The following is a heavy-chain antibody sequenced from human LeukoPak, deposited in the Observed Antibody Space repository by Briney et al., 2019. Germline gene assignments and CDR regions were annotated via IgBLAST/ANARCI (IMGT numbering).Heavy chain of an antibody. CDR2: IYYSGST. CDR3: ARIGAAGTRHYFDY. Sequence: SETLSLTCTVSGGSISSSSYYWGWIRQPPGKGLEWIGSIYYSGSTYYNPSLKSRVTISVDTSKNQFSLKLSSVTAADTAVYYCARIGAAGTRHYFDYWSQGTLVTVSS. CDR1: GGSISSSSYY. D-gene: IGHD6-13*01. J-gene: IGHJ4*02. V-gene: IGHV4-39*07.